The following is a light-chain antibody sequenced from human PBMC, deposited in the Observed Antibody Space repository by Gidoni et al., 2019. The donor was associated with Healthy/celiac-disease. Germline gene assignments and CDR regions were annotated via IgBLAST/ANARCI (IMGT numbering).Light chain of an antibody. Sequence: QSALTQPASVSGSPGQSITISCTGTSSDVGGYNYVSWYQQPPGKAPKLKIYDVSNRPSGVSNRFSGSKSGNTASLTISGLQAEDEADYYGSSYTSSSTLVFGGGTKLTVL. V-gene: IGLV2-14*03. CDR1: SSDVGGYNY. CDR3: SSYTSSSTLV. J-gene: IGLJ2*01. CDR2: DVS.